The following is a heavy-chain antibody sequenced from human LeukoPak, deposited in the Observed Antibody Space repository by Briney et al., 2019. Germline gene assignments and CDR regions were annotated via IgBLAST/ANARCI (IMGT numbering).Heavy chain of an antibody. CDR2: ISAYNGNT. CDR1: GYTFTSYG. V-gene: IGHV1-18*01. J-gene: IGHJ6*03. D-gene: IGHD3-16*01. Sequence: ASVKVSCKASGYTFTSYGISWVRQAPGQGLEWMGWISAYNGNTNYAQKFQGRVTMTRDTSINTAYMELSRLRSDDTAVYYCARGGLPIYYYYIDVWGKGTTVTVSS. CDR3: ARGGLPIYYYYIDV.